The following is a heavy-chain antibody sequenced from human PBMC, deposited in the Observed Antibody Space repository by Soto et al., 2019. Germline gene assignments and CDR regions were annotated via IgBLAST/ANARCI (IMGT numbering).Heavy chain of an antibody. J-gene: IGHJ4*02. D-gene: IGHD5-18*01. Sequence: GASVKVSCKASGYTFTSYGISWVRQAPGQGLEWMGWISTYNDNTNYAQKFQGRVTMTTDTSTSTAYMELRSLTSDDTAVYYCARDRRGYSYADFDYWGQGTLVTVS. CDR3: ARDRRGYSYADFDY. V-gene: IGHV1-18*01. CDR2: ISTYNDNT. CDR1: GYTFTSYG.